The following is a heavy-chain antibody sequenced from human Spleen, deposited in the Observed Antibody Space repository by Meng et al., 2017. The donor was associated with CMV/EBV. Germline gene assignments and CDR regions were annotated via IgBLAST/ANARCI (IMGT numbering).Heavy chain of an antibody. D-gene: IGHD6-6*01. CDR3: ASADPSIAARFRFDP. CDR2: IIPIFGTA. J-gene: IGHJ5*02. CDR1: GGNFSSHA. Sequence: YGGNFSSHAINWVQQAPGQGLEWMGGIIPIFGTANYAQKFQGRVTITTDESTSTAYMELSSLRSEDTAVYYCASADPSIAARFRFDPWGQGTLVTVSS. V-gene: IGHV1-69*05.